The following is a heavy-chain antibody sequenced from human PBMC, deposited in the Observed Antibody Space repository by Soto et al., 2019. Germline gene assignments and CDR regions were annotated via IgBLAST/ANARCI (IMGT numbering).Heavy chain of an antibody. CDR1: GGSISSGGYS. CDR2: IYHSGST. CDR3: ARERSGSCYLEY. D-gene: IGHD2-15*01. Sequence: QLQLQESGSGLVKPSQTLSLTCAVSGGSISSGGYSWRLIRQPPGKGLEWIGYIYHSGSTYYNTSLKSRVNLSVDRSKNQFSLKLSSVTAADTAGDYCARERSGSCYLEYGGQRNLVTVSS. J-gene: IGHJ4*02. V-gene: IGHV4-30-2*01.